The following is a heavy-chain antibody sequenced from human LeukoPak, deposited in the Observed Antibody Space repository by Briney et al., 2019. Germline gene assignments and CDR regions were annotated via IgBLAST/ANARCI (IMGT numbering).Heavy chain of an antibody. V-gene: IGHV3-23*01. J-gene: IGHJ4*02. Sequence: QLGGSLRLSCAASGFTFRNYVMSWVRQTPGKGLEWVSAITGDGGGTNHADSVKGRFTISRDNSKNTLYLQMNSLRAEDTAVYYCAKEASSGNFVTIDCWGQGALVTVSS. CDR3: AKEASSGNFVTIDC. CDR2: ITGDGGGT. CDR1: GFTFRNYV. D-gene: IGHD1-26*01.